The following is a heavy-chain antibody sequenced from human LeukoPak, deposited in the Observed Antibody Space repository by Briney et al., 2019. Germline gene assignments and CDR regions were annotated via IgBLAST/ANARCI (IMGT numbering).Heavy chain of an antibody. V-gene: IGHV4-59*08. D-gene: IGHD2-8*01. Sequence: PSETLSLTCTVSGGSISSYYWSWIRQPPGKGLEWIGYIYYSGSTYYNPSLKSRVTISVDTSKNQFSLKLSSVTAADTAVYYCALMTEGLFDYWGQGTLVTVSS. J-gene: IGHJ4*02. CDR3: ALMTEGLFDY. CDR1: GGSISSYY. CDR2: IYYSGST.